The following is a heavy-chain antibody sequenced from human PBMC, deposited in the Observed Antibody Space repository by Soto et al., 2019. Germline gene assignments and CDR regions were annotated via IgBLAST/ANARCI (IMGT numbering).Heavy chain of an antibody. V-gene: IGHV4-59*01. Sequence: SETLSLTCTVSGGSISSYYWSWIRQPPGKGLEWIGYIYYSGSTNYNPSLKSRVTISVDTSKNQFSLKLSSVTAADTAVYYCARGYCSSTSCYIWDNWFDPWGQGTLVTVSS. D-gene: IGHD2-2*02. CDR1: GGSISSYY. CDR2: IYYSGST. J-gene: IGHJ5*02. CDR3: ARGYCSSTSCYIWDNWFDP.